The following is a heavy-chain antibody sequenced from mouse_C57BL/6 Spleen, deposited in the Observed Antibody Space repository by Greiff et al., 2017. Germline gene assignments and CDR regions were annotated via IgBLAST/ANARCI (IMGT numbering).Heavy chain of an antibody. CDR2: INPNNGGT. J-gene: IGHJ4*01. CDR3: ARWGTTVVEDYYDMDY. V-gene: IGHV1-18*01. CDR1: GYTFTDYN. D-gene: IGHD1-1*01. Sequence: EVQLMESGPELVKPGASVKIPCKASGYTFTDYNMDWVKQSHGKSLEWIGDINPNNGGTIYNQKFKGKATLTVDKSSSTAYLELRSLTSEDTAVYYCARWGTTVVEDYYDMDYWGQGTSVTVSS.